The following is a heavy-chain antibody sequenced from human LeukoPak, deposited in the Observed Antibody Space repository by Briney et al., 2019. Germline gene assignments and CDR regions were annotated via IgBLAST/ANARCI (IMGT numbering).Heavy chain of an antibody. J-gene: IGHJ6*02. CDR1: GFTVSSNY. CDR2: IYSGGST. D-gene: IGHD2-2*02. Sequence: GGSLRLSCAASGFTVSSNYMSWVRQVPGKGLEWVSVIYSGGSTYYADSVKGRFTISRDNSKNTLYLQMNSLRAEDTAVYYCARDVVPAAIRFSRNYYYYGLDVWGQGTTVTVSS. V-gene: IGHV3-66*02. CDR3: ARDVVPAAIRFSRNYYYYGLDV.